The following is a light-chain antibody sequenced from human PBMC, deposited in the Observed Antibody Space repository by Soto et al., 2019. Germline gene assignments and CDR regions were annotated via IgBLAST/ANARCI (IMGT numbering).Light chain of an antibody. CDR2: EVS. J-gene: IGLJ2*01. CDR1: SSDVGGSTY. V-gene: IGLV2-8*01. CDR3: SSYAGSSNMI. Sequence: QSVLTQPPSASGSPGQSVTISCTGTSSDVGGSTYVSWYQQHPGKAPKLMIYEVSKRPSGVPDRFSGSKSGNTASLTVSWLQAEDEADYYCSSYAGSSNMIFGGGTKLTVL.